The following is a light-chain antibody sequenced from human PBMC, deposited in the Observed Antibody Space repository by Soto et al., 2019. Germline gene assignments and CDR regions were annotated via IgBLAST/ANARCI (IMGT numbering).Light chain of an antibody. CDR2: AAS. J-gene: IGKJ1*01. CDR1: QGIGIY. CDR3: QKYNSAPRT. V-gene: IGKV1-27*01. Sequence: DIQMTQSPSSLSASLGDRVTITCRASQGIGIYLAWYQQKPGKVPKLLIYAASTLQSGVPSRFSGRGSGTDXXXXXSXXXXXXXXTYYCQKYNSAPRTFGQGTRVEI.